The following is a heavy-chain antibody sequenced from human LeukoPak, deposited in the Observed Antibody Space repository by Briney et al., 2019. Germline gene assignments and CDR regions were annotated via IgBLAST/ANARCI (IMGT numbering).Heavy chain of an antibody. J-gene: IGHJ4*02. Sequence: PGRSLRLSCAASGFTFSSYGMHWVRQAPGKGLEWVAVISYDGSNKYYADSVKGRFTISRDNSKNTLYLQMNSLRAEDTAVYYCAKQGSGWYSEFDYWGQGTLVTVSS. CDR3: AKQGSGWYSEFDY. V-gene: IGHV3-30*18. D-gene: IGHD6-19*01. CDR1: GFTFSSYG. CDR2: ISYDGSNK.